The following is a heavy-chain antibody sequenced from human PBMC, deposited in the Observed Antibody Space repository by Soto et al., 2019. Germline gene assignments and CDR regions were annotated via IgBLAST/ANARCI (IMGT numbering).Heavy chain of an antibody. Sequence: QAHLVQSGAEVKKPGASVKVSCKASGYTFIGYYMHWVRQAHGQGLEWLGWINPNSGATIYAQKFQGRVTMTRETSINTAYMELSRLRSDDTAVYYCARDSYYDILTGYSRNAFDIWGQGTMVTVSS. CDR3: ARDSYYDILTGYSRNAFDI. V-gene: IGHV1-2*02. J-gene: IGHJ3*02. CDR2: INPNSGAT. CDR1: GYTFIGYY. D-gene: IGHD3-9*01.